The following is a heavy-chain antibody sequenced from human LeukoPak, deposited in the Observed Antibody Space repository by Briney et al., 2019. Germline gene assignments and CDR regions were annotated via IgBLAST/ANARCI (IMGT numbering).Heavy chain of an antibody. D-gene: IGHD3-22*01. CDR3: LREETIVVIREPPP. CDR2: INQCGNDK. Sequence: GGSLRLSCAASGFTFSNYWMSWVRQAPGKGLEWVANINQCGNDKYYVDSVKRRFTLSRQHAKNSVYLQVNSLRAEHPAIYFFLREETIVVIREPPPRGQGTLVTVSS. V-gene: IGHV3-7*01. CDR1: GFTFSNYW. J-gene: IGHJ4*02.